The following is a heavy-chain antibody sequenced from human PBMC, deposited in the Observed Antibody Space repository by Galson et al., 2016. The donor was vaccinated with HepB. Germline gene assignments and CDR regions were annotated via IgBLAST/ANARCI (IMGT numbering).Heavy chain of an antibody. J-gene: IGHJ6*02. Sequence: TLSLTCTVSGGSIRSTYHWSWLRHRPGKGLEWIGYIYSKGSTYYNPSFKSRLTISIDTSKNQFSLNLTSVTAADTAFYYCARGDYGMDVWGQGTTVTVSS. CDR2: IYSKGST. CDR3: ARGDYGMDV. CDR1: GGSIRSTYH. V-gene: IGHV4-31*03.